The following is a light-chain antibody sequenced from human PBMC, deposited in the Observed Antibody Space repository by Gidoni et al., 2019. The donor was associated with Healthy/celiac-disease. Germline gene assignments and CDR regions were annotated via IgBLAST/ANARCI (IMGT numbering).Light chain of an antibody. Sequence: DIQMTQSPSTLSASVGDRVTITCRASQSISSWWAWYQQKPGKAPKLLIYKASSLESGVPSMFSGSGSGTDFTLTISSLQPYDFATYYCQQYNSYPWTFGQXTKVEIK. CDR3: QQYNSYPWT. CDR1: QSISSW. CDR2: KAS. V-gene: IGKV1-5*03. J-gene: IGKJ1*01.